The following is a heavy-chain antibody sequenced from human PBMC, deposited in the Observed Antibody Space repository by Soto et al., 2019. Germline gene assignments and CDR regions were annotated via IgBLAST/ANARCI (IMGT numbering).Heavy chain of an antibody. D-gene: IGHD2-21*02. Sequence: QITLKESGPTLVKPTQTLTLTCTFSGFSLNTGGLGVGWIRQPPGKALEWLALIYWENDKRYSPSLMSRLTITKDPSKNQVVLTMTNMDPVDAATYYCVHSRCGGDCLQSYSSHYYYGMDVWGQGTAVTVSS. V-gene: IGHV2-5*02. CDR2: IYWENDK. CDR1: GFSLNTGGLG. J-gene: IGHJ6*02. CDR3: VHSRCGGDCLQSYSSHYYYGMDV.